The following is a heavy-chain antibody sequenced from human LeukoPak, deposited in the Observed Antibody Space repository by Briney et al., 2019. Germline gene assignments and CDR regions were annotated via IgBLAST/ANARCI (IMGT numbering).Heavy chain of an antibody. CDR2: INSDGSST. D-gene: IGHD3-22*01. V-gene: IGHV3-74*01. CDR1: GFTFSSYS. Sequence: GGSLRLSCAASGFTFSSYSMNWVRQAPGKGLVWVSRINSDGSSTSYADSVKGRFTISRDNSKNTLYLQMNSLRAEDTAVYYCAKNRPVVVITTSFDYWGQGTLVTVSS. J-gene: IGHJ4*02. CDR3: AKNRPVVVITTSFDY.